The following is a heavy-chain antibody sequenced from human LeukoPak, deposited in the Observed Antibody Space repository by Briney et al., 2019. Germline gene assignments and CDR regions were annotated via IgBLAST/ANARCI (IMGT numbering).Heavy chain of an antibody. CDR2: INPNSGGT. J-gene: IGHJ4*02. Sequence: GASVKVSCKASGGTFSSYAISWVRQAPGQGLEWMGWINPNSGGTNYAQKFQGRVTMTRDTSINTAFMELSRLRSDDSAVYYCASAAVYGDPTNPYFDYWGQGTLVTVSS. D-gene: IGHD4-17*01. CDR1: GGTFSSYA. CDR3: ASAAVYGDPTNPYFDY. V-gene: IGHV1-2*02.